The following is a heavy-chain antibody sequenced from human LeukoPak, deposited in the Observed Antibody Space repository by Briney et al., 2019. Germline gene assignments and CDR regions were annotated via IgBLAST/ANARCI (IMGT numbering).Heavy chain of an antibody. V-gene: IGHV3-21*01. CDR3: ARDRRLYYYGSGIKTT. D-gene: IGHD3-10*01. J-gene: IGHJ4*02. CDR2: ISSSSSYI. CDR1: GFTFSSYS. Sequence: GGSLRLSCAASGFTFSSYSMNWVRQAPGKGLGWVSSISSSSSYIYYADSVKGRFTISRDNAKNSLYLQMNSLRAEDTAVYYCARDRRLYYYGSGIKTTWGQGTLVTVSS.